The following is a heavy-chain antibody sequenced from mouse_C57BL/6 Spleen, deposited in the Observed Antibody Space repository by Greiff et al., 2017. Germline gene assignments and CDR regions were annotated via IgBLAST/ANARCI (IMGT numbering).Heavy chain of an antibody. CDR3: ARYYDGSSDWYFDV. J-gene: IGHJ1*03. CDR2: IDPSDSYT. CDR1: GYTFTSYW. V-gene: IGHV1-59*01. D-gene: IGHD1-1*01. Sequence: VQLQQPGAELVRPGTSVKLSCKASGYTFTSYWMHWVKQRPGQGLEWIGVIDPSDSYTNYNQKFKGKATLTVDTSSSTAYMQLSSLTSEDSAVYYCARYYDGSSDWYFDVWGTGTTVTVSS.